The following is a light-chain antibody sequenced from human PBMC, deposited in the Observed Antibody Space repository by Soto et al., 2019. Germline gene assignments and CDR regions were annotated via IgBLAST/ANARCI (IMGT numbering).Light chain of an antibody. CDR2: AAS. V-gene: IGKV3-20*01. Sequence: EIVLTQSPGTLSLSPGERATLSCRASQSVDSKYLAWYQQKPGQAPRILIFAASSRATGIPDRFSGSGSGTEFTLTISSLQPEDFAVYYCQQYYNWPRTFGQGTKVDIK. CDR3: QQYYNWPRT. CDR1: QSVDSKY. J-gene: IGKJ1*01.